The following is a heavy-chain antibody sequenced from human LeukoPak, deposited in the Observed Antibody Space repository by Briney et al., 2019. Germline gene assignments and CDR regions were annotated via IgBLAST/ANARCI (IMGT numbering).Heavy chain of an antibody. CDR2: ISGGGANT. CDR3: ARASGGSYYPFDY. Sequence: GGSLRLSCAASGFTFGYYAVSWVRQAPGKGLEWVSAISGGGANTYYADSVKGRFTISRDNSKNTLYLQMNSLRAEDTAVYFCARASGGSYYPFDYWGQGTLVTVSS. J-gene: IGHJ4*02. V-gene: IGHV3-23*01. CDR1: GFTFGYYA. D-gene: IGHD1-26*01.